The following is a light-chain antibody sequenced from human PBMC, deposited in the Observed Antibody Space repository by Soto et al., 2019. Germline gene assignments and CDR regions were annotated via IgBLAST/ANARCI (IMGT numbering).Light chain of an antibody. V-gene: IGLV2-11*01. Sequence: QAVLTQPRSVSGSPGQSVTISCTGTSSDVGGYKYVSWYQQHPGKAPKFIIYDVSERPSGVPDRFSGSKSGNTASLTISGLEAEDEADYYCSSYTNINTRACVFGTGTKLTVL. J-gene: IGLJ1*01. CDR1: SSDVGGYKY. CDR2: DVS. CDR3: SSYTNINTRACV.